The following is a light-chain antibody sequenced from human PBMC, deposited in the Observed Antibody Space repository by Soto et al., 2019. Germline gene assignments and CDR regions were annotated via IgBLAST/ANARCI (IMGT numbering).Light chain of an antibody. CDR2: DAS. J-gene: IGKJ4*01. Sequence: EIVLTQSPATLSLSPGERATLSCRASQSVGTYLAWYQQEPGQAPRVLIYDASNRATGIPARFSGSGSGADFTLTISSLEPEDFAVYYCQQRSNWPPALTFGGGTKVEIK. CDR1: QSVGTY. CDR3: QQRSNWPPALT. V-gene: IGKV3-11*01.